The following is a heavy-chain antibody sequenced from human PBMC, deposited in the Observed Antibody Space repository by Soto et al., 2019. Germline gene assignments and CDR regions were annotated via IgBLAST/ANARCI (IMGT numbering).Heavy chain of an antibody. V-gene: IGHV4-30-4*01. CDR1: GGSISSGDYY. D-gene: IGHD4-17*01. CDR3: ARATVEAFQTLYY. Sequence: QVQLQESGPGLVKPSQTLSLTCTVSGGSISSGDYYWSWIRQPPGKGLEWIGYIYYSGSTYYNPSLKSRVTISVDTSKNQFSLQLSSVTAADTAVYYCARATVEAFQTLYYWGQGTLVTVSS. J-gene: IGHJ4*02. CDR2: IYYSGST.